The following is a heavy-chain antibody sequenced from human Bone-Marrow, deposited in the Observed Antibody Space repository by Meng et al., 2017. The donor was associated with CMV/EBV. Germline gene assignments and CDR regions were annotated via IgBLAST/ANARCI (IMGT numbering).Heavy chain of an antibody. J-gene: IGHJ4*02. CDR3: ARGFRYYDSSGYGY. CDR2: INPNSGGT. D-gene: IGHD3-22*01. Sequence: ASVKVSCKASGYTFTGYYMHWVRQAPGQGLEWMGWINPNSGGTNYAQKFQGRVTMTRNTSISTAYMELSSLRSEDTAVYYCARGFRYYDSSGYGYWGQGTLLTVS. CDR1: GYTFTGYY. V-gene: IGHV1-2*02.